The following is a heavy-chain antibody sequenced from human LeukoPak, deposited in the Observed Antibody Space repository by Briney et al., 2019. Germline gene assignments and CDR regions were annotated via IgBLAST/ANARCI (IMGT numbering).Heavy chain of an antibody. CDR2: IYYSGSN. V-gene: IGHV4-30-4*08. D-gene: IGHD2-2*02. CDR1: GGSISSGDYY. Sequence: SQTLSLTCTVSGGSISSGDYYWSWIRQPPGKGLEWIGYIYYSGSNYYNPSLKSRVTISVDTSKNQFSLKLSSVTAADTAVYYCARETGTYCSSTSCYTPIFDYWGQGTLVTVSP. CDR3: ARETGTYCSSTSCYTPIFDY. J-gene: IGHJ4*02.